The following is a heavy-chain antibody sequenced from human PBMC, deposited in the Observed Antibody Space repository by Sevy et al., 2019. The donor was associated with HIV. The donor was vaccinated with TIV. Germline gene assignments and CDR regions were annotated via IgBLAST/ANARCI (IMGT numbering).Heavy chain of an antibody. CDR3: AKNTASAGTGGFDY. J-gene: IGHJ4*02. CDR2: IGYDGTDK. D-gene: IGHD6-13*01. V-gene: IGHV3-30*02. CDR1: GFTFSYYG. Sequence: GGSLRLSCTASGFTFSYYGMHWVRQAPGKGLEWVAFIGYDGTDKYYSESVKGRFDISRDNSKNTVFLEMNSLRTDDTAIYYWAKNTASAGTGGFDYWGQGALVTVSS.